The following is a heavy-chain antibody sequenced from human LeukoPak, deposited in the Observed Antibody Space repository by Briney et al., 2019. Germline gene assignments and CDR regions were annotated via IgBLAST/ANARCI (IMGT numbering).Heavy chain of an antibody. CDR1: GVTFSSYA. J-gene: IGHJ4*02. V-gene: IGHV3-23*01. D-gene: IGHD3-3*01. Sequence: GGSLRLSCAASGVTFSSYAMSWVRQAPGKGLEWVSAISGSGGSTYYADSVKGRFTISRDNSKNTLYLQTNSLRAEDTAVYYCAKEALEWLVQYYFDYWGQGTLVTVSS. CDR3: AKEALEWLVQYYFDY. CDR2: ISGSGGST.